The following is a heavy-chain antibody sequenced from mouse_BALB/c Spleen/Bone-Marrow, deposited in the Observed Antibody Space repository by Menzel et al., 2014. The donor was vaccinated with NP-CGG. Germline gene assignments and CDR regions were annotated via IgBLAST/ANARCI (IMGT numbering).Heavy chain of an antibody. CDR3: ANYGYDGGVFAY. J-gene: IGHJ3*01. Sequence: EVQLQQSGAELVKPGTSVTLSCTASGFNIKDICMHWVKRRPEQGLEWIGRIDPANDNTKYDPKFQGKATITADTSSNTAYLHLSSLTSEDTAVYYCANYGYDGGVFAYWGQGTLVTVSA. V-gene: IGHV14-3*02. CDR2: IDPANDNT. D-gene: IGHD2-2*01. CDR1: GFNIKDIC.